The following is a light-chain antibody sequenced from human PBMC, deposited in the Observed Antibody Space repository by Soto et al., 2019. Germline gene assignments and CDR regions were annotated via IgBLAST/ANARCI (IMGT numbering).Light chain of an antibody. CDR2: EVR. Sequence: QSALTQPASVSGSPGQSITISCTGTSSDVGGYNYVSWYQQHPGKAPKLMIYEVRNRPSGVSNRFSGSKSGNTASLTISGLQAEDEAEYYCSLYTTDSTYVFGTGTKVTVL. CDR1: SSDVGGYNY. V-gene: IGLV2-14*01. CDR3: SLYTTDSTYV. J-gene: IGLJ1*01.